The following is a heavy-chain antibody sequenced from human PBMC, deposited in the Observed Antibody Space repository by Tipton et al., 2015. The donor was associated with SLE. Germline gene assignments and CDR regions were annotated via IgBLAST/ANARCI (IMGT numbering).Heavy chain of an antibody. V-gene: IGHV1-18*01. CDR2: ISAYNGNT. D-gene: IGHD2-2*01. CDR3: ARDQTGWRSSSTSCPFDY. J-gene: IGHJ4*02. CDR1: GYTFTSYG. Sequence: QSGAEVKKPGASVKVSCKASGYTFTSYGISWVRQAPGQGLEWMGWISAYNGNTNYAQKLQGRVTMTTDTSTSTAYMELRSLRSDDTAVYYCARDQTGWRSSSTSCPFDYWGQGTQVTVSS.